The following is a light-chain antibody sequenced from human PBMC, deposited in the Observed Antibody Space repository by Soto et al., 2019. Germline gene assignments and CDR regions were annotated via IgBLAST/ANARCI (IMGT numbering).Light chain of an antibody. J-gene: IGKJ2*01. Sequence: EIVLTQSPATLSLSPGERATLSCRASQSVSSYLAWYQQKPGQAPRLLIYDASNRAPGIPARFTGSGSGTDFTLTISSLEPEDSAVYYCQQRGNWPPYTFGQGTKLEIK. V-gene: IGKV3-11*01. CDR2: DAS. CDR3: QQRGNWPPYT. CDR1: QSVSSY.